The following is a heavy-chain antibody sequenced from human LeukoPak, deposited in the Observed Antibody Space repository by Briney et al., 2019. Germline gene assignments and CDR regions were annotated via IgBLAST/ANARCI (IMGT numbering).Heavy chain of an antibody. CDR3: AKEGVSYYDSSGYSI. D-gene: IGHD3-22*01. CDR2: VWYDGSNK. Sequence: GGSLRLSCAASGFTFSSYGMHWVRQAPGKGLEWVAVVWYDGSNKYYADSVKGRFTISRDNSKNTLYLQMNSLRAEDTAVYYCAKEGVSYYDSSGYSIWGQGTMVTVSS. J-gene: IGHJ3*02. CDR1: GFTFSSYG. V-gene: IGHV3-33*06.